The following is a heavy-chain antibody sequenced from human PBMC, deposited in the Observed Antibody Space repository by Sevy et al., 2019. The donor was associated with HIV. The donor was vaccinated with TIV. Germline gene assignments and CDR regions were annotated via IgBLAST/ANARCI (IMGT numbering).Heavy chain of an antibody. D-gene: IGHD3-10*01. Sequence: ASVKVSCKTSGGTFSTYTFSWVRQAPGQGLEWMGGIIAMFGTTYYAQKFQGRVTITADASTSTAYMELSSLRSEDTAVYYCARLSDGSGRPHWFDPWGPGSLVTVSS. CDR1: GGTFSTYT. J-gene: IGHJ5*02. V-gene: IGHV1-69*13. CDR3: ARLSDGSGRPHWFDP. CDR2: IIAMFGTT.